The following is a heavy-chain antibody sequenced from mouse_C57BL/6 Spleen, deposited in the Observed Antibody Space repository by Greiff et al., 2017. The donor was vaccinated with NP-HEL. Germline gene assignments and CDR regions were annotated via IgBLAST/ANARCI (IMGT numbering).Heavy chain of an antibody. J-gene: IGHJ2*01. Sequence: QVQLQQSGAELVRPGASVTLSCKASGYTFTDYEMHWVKQTPVHGLEWIGAIDPETGGTAYNQKFKGKAILTADKSSSTAYLELRSLTSADSAVYDCTRRGAVVDYWGKGTTLTVAT. V-gene: IGHV1-15*01. D-gene: IGHD1-1*01. CDR3: TRRGAVVDY. CDR1: GYTFTDYE. CDR2: IDPETGGT.